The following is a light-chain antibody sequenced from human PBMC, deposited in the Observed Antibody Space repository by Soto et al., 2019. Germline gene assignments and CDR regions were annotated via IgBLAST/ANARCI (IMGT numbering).Light chain of an antibody. V-gene: IGKV3-20*01. Sequence: EIVLTQSPGTLPLSPGERATLSCRASQSVSSSYLAWYQQKPGQAPSLLIYGASSRATGIPDRFSGSGSGTDFTLTISRLEPEDLAVYYCQQHRSSPMYTFGQGTQQEIK. CDR3: QQHRSSPMYT. CDR2: GAS. CDR1: QSVSSSY. J-gene: IGKJ2*01.